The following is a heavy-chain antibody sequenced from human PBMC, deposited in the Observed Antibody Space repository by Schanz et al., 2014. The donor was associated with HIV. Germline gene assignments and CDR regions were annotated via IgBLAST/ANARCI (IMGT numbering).Heavy chain of an antibody. J-gene: IGHJ3*02. CDR2: MKQDGSRK. CDR1: GFTLRRYG. D-gene: IGHD3-22*01. CDR3: VHDDSDNDGFDM. Sequence: VQLVESGGGVVQPGRSLRLSCEASGFTLRRYGMHWVRQAPGKGPEMVANMKQDGSRKYYVDSVKGRFTISRDNAANSLFLQMNSLRAEDTAVYYCVHDDSDNDGFDMWGQGTMVTVSS. V-gene: IGHV3-7*01.